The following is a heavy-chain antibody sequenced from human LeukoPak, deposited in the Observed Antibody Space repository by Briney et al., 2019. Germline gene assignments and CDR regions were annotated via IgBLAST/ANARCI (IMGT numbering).Heavy chain of an antibody. Sequence: GGSLRLSCAASGFTFSSYWMHWVRQAPGKGLVWVSRINTDGSSTSYADSVKGRFTISRDNAKNTLYLQMNSLRAEDTAVYYCARGGDIVATLDYWGQGTLVTVSS. CDR1: GFTFSSYW. CDR3: ARGGDIVATLDY. V-gene: IGHV3-74*01. J-gene: IGHJ4*02. CDR2: INTDGSST. D-gene: IGHD5-12*01.